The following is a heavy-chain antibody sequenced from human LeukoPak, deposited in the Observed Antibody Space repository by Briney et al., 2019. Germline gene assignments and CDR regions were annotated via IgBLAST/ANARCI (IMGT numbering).Heavy chain of an antibody. D-gene: IGHD3-22*01. CDR3: AKDRPNYYGTNGHYYARNGDY. CDR2: ISGSGDYT. CDR1: GFTFSDYY. Sequence: PGGSLRLSCAASGFTFSDYYMSWIRQAPGKGPEWVSSISGSGDYTFYADSVKGRFTISRDNSKDTLYLQMNSLRVEDTAIYYCAKDRPNYYGTNGHYYARNGDYWGQGTLVTVSS. J-gene: IGHJ4*02. V-gene: IGHV3-23*01.